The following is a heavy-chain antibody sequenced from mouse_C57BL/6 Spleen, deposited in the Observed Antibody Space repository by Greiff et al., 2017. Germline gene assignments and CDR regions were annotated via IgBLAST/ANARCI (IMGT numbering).Heavy chain of an antibody. CDR2: IWSGGST. D-gene: IGHD1-1*01. Sequence: VMLVESGPGLVQPSQSLSITCTVSGFSLTSYGVHWVRQSPGKGLEWLGVIWSGGSTDYIAAFISRLSISKDNSKSQVFFKMNSLQADDTAIYYCARGFYDHDDGLFDYWGQGTTLTVSS. V-gene: IGHV2-2*01. CDR3: ARGFYDHDDGLFDY. CDR1: GFSLTSYG. J-gene: IGHJ2*01.